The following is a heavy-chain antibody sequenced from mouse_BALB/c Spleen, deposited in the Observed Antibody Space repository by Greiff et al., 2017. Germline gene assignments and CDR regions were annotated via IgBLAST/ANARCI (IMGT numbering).Heavy chain of an antibody. D-gene: IGHD2-4*01. Sequence: EVKLMESGGDLVKPGGSLKLSCAASGFTFSSYGMSWVRQTPDKRLEWVATISSGGGYTYYPDSVKGRFTISRDNAKNTLYLQMSSLKSEDTAMYYCASHYDYGYYAMDYWGQGTSVTVSS. CDR2: ISSGGGYT. V-gene: IGHV5-6*01. CDR1: GFTFSSYG. J-gene: IGHJ4*01. CDR3: ASHYDYGYYAMDY.